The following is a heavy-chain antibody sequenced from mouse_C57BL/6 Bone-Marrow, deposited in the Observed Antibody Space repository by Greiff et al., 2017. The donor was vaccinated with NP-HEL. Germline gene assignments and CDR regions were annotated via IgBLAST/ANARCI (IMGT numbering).Heavy chain of an antibody. Sequence: DVHLVESGAELVKPGASVKLSCTASGFNIKDYYMHWVKQRTEQGLEWIGRIDPEDGETKYAPKFQGKATITADTSSNTAYLQLSSLTSEDTAVYYCARISYDREDYFDYWGQGTTLTVSS. CDR2: IDPEDGET. J-gene: IGHJ2*01. D-gene: IGHD2-3*01. CDR3: ARISYDREDYFDY. V-gene: IGHV14-2*01. CDR1: GFNIKDYY.